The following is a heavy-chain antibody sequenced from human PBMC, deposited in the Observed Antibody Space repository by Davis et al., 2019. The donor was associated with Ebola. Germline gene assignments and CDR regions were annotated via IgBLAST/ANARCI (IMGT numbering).Heavy chain of an antibody. V-gene: IGHV3-7*03. CDR3: ARDLWFGELLGYWYFDL. D-gene: IGHD3-10*01. CDR2: IKQDGSAK. Sequence: GGSLRLSCAASGFTFSSYWMSWVRQAPGKGLEWVANIKQDGSAKYYVDSVKGRFTISRDNAKNSLYLQMNSLRAEDTAVYYCARDLWFGELLGYWYFDLWGRGTLVTVSS. CDR1: GFTFSSYW. J-gene: IGHJ2*01.